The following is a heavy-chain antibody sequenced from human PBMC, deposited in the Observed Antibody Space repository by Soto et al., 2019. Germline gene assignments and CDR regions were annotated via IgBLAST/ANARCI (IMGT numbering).Heavy chain of an antibody. Sequence: GGSLRLSCAASGFTFSSYAMHWVRQAPGKGLEWVAVISYDGSNKYYADSVKGRFTISRDNSKNTLYLQMNSLRAEDTAVYYCARPKDGGVAGTFHAFDIWGQGTMVTVSS. CDR2: ISYDGSNK. D-gene: IGHD6-19*01. CDR3: ARPKDGGVAGTFHAFDI. J-gene: IGHJ3*02. CDR1: GFTFSSYA. V-gene: IGHV3-30-3*01.